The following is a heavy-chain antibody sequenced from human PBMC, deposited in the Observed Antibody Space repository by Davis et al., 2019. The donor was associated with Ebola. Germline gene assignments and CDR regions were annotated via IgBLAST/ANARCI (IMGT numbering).Heavy chain of an antibody. Sequence: SVKVSCKASGGTFSSYTITWVRQAPGQGLEWMGWAIPVFGTTNYAQKFQGRVTMTRDTSTSTVYMELSSLRSEDTAVYYCARGELELPFDYWGQGTLVTVSS. CDR3: ARGELELPFDY. CDR1: GGTFSSYT. CDR2: AIPVFGTT. J-gene: IGHJ4*02. V-gene: IGHV1-69*05. D-gene: IGHD1-7*01.